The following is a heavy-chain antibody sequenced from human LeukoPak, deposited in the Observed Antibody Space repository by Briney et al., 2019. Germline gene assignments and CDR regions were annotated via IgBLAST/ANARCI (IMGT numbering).Heavy chain of an antibody. J-gene: IGHJ6*03. CDR1: GYTFTFYY. D-gene: IGHD3-22*01. CDR2: VNPRSGGT. V-gene: IGHV1-2*02. CDR3: ARDKNLINYYYMDV. Sequence: VASVKVSCKASGYTFTFYYIHWVRLAPGQGLEWMGCVNPRSGGTTYAQTFQGRVAMTTDTSISTAYMELTRLTSDDMAVYFCARDKNLINYYYMDVWGKGTTVTVSS.